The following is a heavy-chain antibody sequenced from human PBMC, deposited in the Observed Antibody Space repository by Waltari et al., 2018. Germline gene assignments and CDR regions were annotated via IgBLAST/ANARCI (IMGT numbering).Heavy chain of an antibody. J-gene: IGHJ4*02. D-gene: IGHD6-13*01. Sequence: QVQLQESGPGLVKPSETLSLTCTVSGGSISSYYWSWIRQPPGKGLEWIGYIYYSGSTNYNPSLKSRVTISVDTSKNQFSLKLSSVTAADTAVYYCARLRGQSSSWYPYYFDYWGQGTLVTVSS. CDR2: IYYSGST. CDR1: GGSISSYY. V-gene: IGHV4-59*01. CDR3: ARLRGQSSSWYPYYFDY.